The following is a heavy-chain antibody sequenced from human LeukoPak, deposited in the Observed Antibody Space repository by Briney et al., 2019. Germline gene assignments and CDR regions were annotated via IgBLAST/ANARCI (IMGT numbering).Heavy chain of an antibody. CDR1: GFTFSSYE. D-gene: IGHD3-9*01. Sequence: QPGGSLRHSCAASGFTFSSYEMNWVRQAPGKGLEWVSYISSSGSTIYYADSVKGRFTISRDNAKNSLYLQMNSLRAEDTAVYYCAREGYDTLTGPNYYYYYGMDVWGQGTTVTVSS. CDR3: AREGYDTLTGPNYYYYYGMDV. J-gene: IGHJ6*02. CDR2: ISSSGSTI. V-gene: IGHV3-48*03.